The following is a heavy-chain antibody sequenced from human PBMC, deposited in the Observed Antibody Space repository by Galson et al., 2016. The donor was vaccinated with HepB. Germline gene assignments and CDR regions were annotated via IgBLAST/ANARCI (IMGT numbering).Heavy chain of an antibody. CDR1: GGSFSGYY. V-gene: IGHV4-34*01. J-gene: IGHJ1*01. CDR3: ARGACGTCSLEYFQH. D-gene: IGHD2-15*01. CDR2: INHSGTT. Sequence: SETLSLTCAVYGGSFSGYYWSWIRQPPGKGLEWIGEINHSGTTSYNPSLKSRVMISVDTSKNQFTLKVNSMTAADTAVYYCARGACGTCSLEYFQHWGQGTLVTVSS.